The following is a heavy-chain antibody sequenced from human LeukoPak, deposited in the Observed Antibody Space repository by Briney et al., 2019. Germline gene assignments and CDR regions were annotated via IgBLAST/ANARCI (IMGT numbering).Heavy chain of an antibody. V-gene: IGHV3-23*01. J-gene: IGHJ4*02. D-gene: IGHD6-13*01. CDR1: GFTLSSYA. CDR2: ISGSGGST. CDR3: AKDRASSSSAVDY. Sequence: GGSLRLSCAASGFTLSSYAMSRVRQAPGKGLEWVSAISGSGGSTYYADSVKGRFTISRDNSKNTLYLQMNSLRAEDTAVYYCAKDRASSSSAVDYWGQGTLVTVSS.